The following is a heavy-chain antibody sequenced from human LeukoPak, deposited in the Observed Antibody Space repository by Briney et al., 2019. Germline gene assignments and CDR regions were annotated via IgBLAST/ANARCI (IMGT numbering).Heavy chain of an antibody. CDR1: GFTFSSYS. Sequence: GGSLRLTCAASGFTFSSYSMNWVRQAPGKGLEWVSYISSSSSTIYYADSVKGRFTVSRDNSKNTLFLQMNSLRAEDTAVYYCAKDGGLWVSAHWGDSWGRGTLVTVSS. CDR3: AKDGGLWVSAHWGDS. CDR2: ISSSSSTI. V-gene: IGHV3-48*01. J-gene: IGHJ4*02. D-gene: IGHD7-27*01.